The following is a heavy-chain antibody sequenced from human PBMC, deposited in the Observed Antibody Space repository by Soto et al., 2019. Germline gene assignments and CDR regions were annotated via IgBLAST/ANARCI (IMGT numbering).Heavy chain of an antibody. CDR1: GGTFSNYA. J-gene: IGHJ6*02. V-gene: IGHV1-69*01. D-gene: IGHD3-3*01. Sequence: QVQLVQSGAEVKKPGSSVKVSCKASGGTFSNYAISWVRQAPGQGLEWMGGIIPIFGTTNYAQKFQGRVTITADESTSTGYMGQSSLRSEDTAVYYCARAAIFGVVIRGIDYYYGMDVWGQGTTVTVSS. CDR3: ARAAIFGVVIRGIDYYYGMDV. CDR2: IIPIFGTT.